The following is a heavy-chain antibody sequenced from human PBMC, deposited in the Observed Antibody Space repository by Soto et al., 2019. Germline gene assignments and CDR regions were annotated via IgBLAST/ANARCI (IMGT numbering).Heavy chain of an antibody. D-gene: IGHD2-2*01. J-gene: IGHJ6*02. CDR2: IDPSDSYT. CDR3: ARHRGCSSTSCRLYYYYGMDV. V-gene: IGHV5-10-1*01. CDR1: GYSFTSYW. Sequence: GESLKISCKGSGYSFTSYWISWVRQMPGKGLEWMGRIDPSDSYTNYSPSFQGHVTISADKSISTAYLQWSSLKASDTAMYYCARHRGCSSTSCRLYYYYGMDVWGQGTTVTSP.